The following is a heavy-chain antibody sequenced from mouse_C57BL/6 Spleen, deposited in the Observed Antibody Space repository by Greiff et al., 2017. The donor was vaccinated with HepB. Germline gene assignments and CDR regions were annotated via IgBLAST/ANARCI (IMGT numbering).Heavy chain of an antibody. CDR3: ARAYDYEGYFDV. CDR2: ISYDGSN. V-gene: IGHV3-6*01. CDR1: GYSITSGYY. Sequence: EVKLQESGPGLVKPSQSLSLTCSVTGYSITSGYYWNWIRQFPGNKLEWMGYISYDGSNNYNPSLKNRISITRDTSKNQFFLKLNSVTTEDTATYYCARAYDYEGYFDVWGTGTTVTVSS. J-gene: IGHJ1*03. D-gene: IGHD2-4*01.